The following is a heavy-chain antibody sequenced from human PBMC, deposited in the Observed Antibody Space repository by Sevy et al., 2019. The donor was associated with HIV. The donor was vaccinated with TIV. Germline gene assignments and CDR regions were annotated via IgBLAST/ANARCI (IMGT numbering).Heavy chain of an antibody. CDR1: GFTFSTYG. Sequence: GGSLRLSCAASGFTFSTYGMHWVRQAPGKGLEWVAVIWFDGSNTYYADSVKGRFTISRYIAKNTLHLPMNSLRVEDMAVYYCVTDLEFDDYGAYGPAFMPASWGQGPLVTVSS. D-gene: IGHD5-12*01. CDR3: VTDLEFDDYGAYGPAFMPAS. J-gene: IGHJ4*02. CDR2: IWFDGSNT. V-gene: IGHV3-33*01.